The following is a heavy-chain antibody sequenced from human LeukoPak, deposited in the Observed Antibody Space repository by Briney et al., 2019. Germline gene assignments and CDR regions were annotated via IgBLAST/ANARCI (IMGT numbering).Heavy chain of an antibody. CDR2: INPNSGGT. V-gene: IGHV1-2*02. Sequence: GPVKVSCKASGYTFTGYYMHWVRQAPGQGLEWMGWINPNSGGTNYAQKFQGRVTMTRDTSISTAYMELSRLRSDDTAVYHCARDLAAAGTNWFDPWGQGTLVTVSS. CDR1: GYTFTGYY. D-gene: IGHD6-13*01. CDR3: ARDLAAAGTNWFDP. J-gene: IGHJ5*02.